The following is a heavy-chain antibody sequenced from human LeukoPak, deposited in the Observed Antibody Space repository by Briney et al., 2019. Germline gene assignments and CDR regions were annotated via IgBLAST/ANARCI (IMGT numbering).Heavy chain of an antibody. J-gene: IGHJ4*02. CDR2: IYTGGNT. D-gene: IGHD3-22*01. CDR3: ARGDDSGYYASFDY. V-gene: IGHV3-53*01. CDR1: GFTVDSNY. Sequence: GGSLRLSCAASGFTVDSNYLSWVRQAPGKGLEWVSTIYTGGNTYYAASVKGRFTISRDFSKNTVFLHMNSLRAEDTAMYYCARGDDSGYYASFDYWGRGALVTVSS.